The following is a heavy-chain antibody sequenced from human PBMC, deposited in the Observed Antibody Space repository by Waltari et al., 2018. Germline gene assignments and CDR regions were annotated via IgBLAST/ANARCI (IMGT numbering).Heavy chain of an antibody. Sequence: EVQLVESGGGLVQPGGSLRLSCAASGFTFSSYAMRWVRQAPGKGLEWVSAISGSGGSTYYADSVKGRFTISRDNSKNTLYLQMNSLRAEDTAVYYCAKGRITIFGVVIILSYFDYWGQGTLVTVSS. CDR1: GFTFSSYA. V-gene: IGHV3-23*04. CDR2: ISGSGGST. D-gene: IGHD3-3*01. J-gene: IGHJ4*02. CDR3: AKGRITIFGVVIILSYFDY.